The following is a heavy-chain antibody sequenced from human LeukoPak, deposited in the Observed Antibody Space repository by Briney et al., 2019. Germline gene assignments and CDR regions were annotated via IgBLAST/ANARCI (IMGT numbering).Heavy chain of an antibody. D-gene: IGHD5-24*01. J-gene: IGHJ4*02. V-gene: IGHV3-23*01. CDR1: GFTFSSYA. CDR2: ISGNGDDT. CDR3: TRVGYIDEGIDY. Sequence: GGSLRLSCAASGFTFSSYAMTWVRQAPGKGLECVSAISGNGDDTYYADSVKGRFTIFRDNSKITVYLQMNSLRAEDTAIYYCTRVGYIDEGIDYWGQGTLVTVSS.